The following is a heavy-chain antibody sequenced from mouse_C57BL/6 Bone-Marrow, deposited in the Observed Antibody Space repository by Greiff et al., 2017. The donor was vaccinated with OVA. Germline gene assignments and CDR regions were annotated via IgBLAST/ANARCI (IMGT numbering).Heavy chain of an antibody. CDR1: GFTFSSYA. V-gene: IGHV5-4*01. CDR3: ARDHYYGSSFDY. CDR2: LSDGGSYT. Sequence: EVKLVESGGGLVKPGGSLKLSCAASGFTFSSYAMSWVRQTPEKRLEWVATLSDGGSYTYYPDNVKGRFTISRDNAKNNLYLQMSHLKSEDTAMYYCARDHYYGSSFDYWGQGTTLTVSS. D-gene: IGHD1-1*01. J-gene: IGHJ2*01.